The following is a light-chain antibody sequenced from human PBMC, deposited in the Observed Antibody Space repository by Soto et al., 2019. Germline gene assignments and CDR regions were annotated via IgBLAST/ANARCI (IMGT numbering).Light chain of an antibody. CDR2: DGS. V-gene: IGKV1-5*01. CDR3: QHTSDFT. J-gene: IGKJ2*01. CDR1: SSSKW. Sequence: DIQMTQSPSTLAASVGDTVTMTCRSSSKWLAWYQKKPGKAPKLLIYDGSNLERGVPPRFSGSTSGAESTLTILGLQPYDLGTYYCQHTSDFTFGQGTKVEIK.